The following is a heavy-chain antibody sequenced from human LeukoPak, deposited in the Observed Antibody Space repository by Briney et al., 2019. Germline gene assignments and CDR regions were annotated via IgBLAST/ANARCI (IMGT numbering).Heavy chain of an antibody. CDR3: ARRRTIFNWFDP. J-gene: IGHJ5*02. D-gene: IGHD3-3*01. CDR1: GGSISSYY. V-gene: IGHV4-59*12. Sequence: SETLSLTCTVSGGSISSYYWSWIRQPPGKGLEWIGYIYYSGSTNYNPSLKSRVTISVDTSKNQFSLKLSSVTAADTAVYYCARRRTIFNWFDPWGQGTLVTVSS. CDR2: IYYSGST.